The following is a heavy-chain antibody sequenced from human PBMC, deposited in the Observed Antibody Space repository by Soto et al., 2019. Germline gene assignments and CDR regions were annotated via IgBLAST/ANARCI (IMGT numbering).Heavy chain of an antibody. CDR1: GFTFSSYT. D-gene: IGHD2-15*01. V-gene: IGHV3-64*02. CDR2: ISRSGDRT. J-gene: IGHJ4*02. Sequence: VQLVESGEGLVQPGGSLRLSCAASGFTFSSYTIHWIRQAPGKGLEFVSAISRSGDRTYYADSVKGRFTITRDNSKNMVWLQMGSLRAEHMAVYYCARARCSSGQCYYFDYWGRGALVSVSS. CDR3: ARARCSSGQCYYFDY.